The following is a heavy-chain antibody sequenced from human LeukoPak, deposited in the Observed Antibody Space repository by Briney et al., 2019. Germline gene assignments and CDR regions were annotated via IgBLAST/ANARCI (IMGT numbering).Heavy chain of an antibody. CDR2: IIPILGIA. CDR3: ARGSYSGSYSPFHF. D-gene: IGHD1-26*01. V-gene: IGHV1-69*04. J-gene: IGHJ3*01. Sequence: SVKVSCKASGGTFSSYAISWVRQAPGQGLEWMGRIIPILGIANYAQKFQGRVTITVDESTSTAYMELSSLRSEDTAVYYCARGSYSGSYSPFHFWGQGTMVTVSS. CDR1: GGTFSSYA.